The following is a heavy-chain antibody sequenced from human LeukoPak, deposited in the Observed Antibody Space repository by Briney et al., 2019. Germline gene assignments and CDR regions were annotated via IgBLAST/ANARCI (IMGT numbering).Heavy chain of an antibody. CDR3: ARGDILTGYSYDY. CDR1: GFSYSGYS. Sequence: GGSLRLSCTASGFSYSGYSMHWVRQAPGKGLEWVSGIQRDGSSPTYADSVKGRFTISRDNAKGSVYLQMNILRAEDTAVYYCARGDILTGYSYDYWGQGTLVTVSS. D-gene: IGHD3-9*01. CDR2: IQRDGSSP. V-gene: IGHV3-74*01. J-gene: IGHJ4*02.